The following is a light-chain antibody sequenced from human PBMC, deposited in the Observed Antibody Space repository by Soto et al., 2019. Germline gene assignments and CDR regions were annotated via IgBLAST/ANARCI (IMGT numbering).Light chain of an antibody. V-gene: IGKV4-1*01. CDR3: QQFYTTPVT. CDR2: WAS. Sequence: DIVMTQSPDSLPVSLGERATINCKSSQSVFYSSNNKNYVAWYQQKPGQPPKLLIYWASTRESGVPDRFSGSGSGTDFTLTISSLQAEDVAVYYCQQFYTTPVTFGQGTKVEIK. CDR1: QSVFYSSNNKNY. J-gene: IGKJ1*01.